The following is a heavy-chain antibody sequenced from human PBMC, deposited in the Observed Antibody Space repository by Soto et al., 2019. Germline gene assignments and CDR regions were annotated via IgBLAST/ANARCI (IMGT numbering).Heavy chain of an antibody. CDR3: ARGSRVVVPSAESFLDYFAY. D-gene: IGHD2-2*01. J-gene: IGHJ4*02. CDR1: GGTFSSYT. Sequence: VQLVQSGAEVKKPGSSVKVSCKASGGTFSSYTISWMRQAPGQGLEWMGGIIPIFGTTNYAQKFQGRVTITADKSTGTAYMELSSLRSDDTAVYFCARGSRVVVPSAESFLDYFAYWGQGTLVTVSS. V-gene: IGHV1-69*06. CDR2: IIPIFGTT.